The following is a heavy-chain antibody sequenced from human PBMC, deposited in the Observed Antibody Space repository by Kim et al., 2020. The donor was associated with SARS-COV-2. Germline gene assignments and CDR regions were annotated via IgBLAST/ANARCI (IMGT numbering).Heavy chain of an antibody. CDR3: ARGKWELLQDYYYGMDV. D-gene: IGHD1-26*01. CDR1: GGSFSGYY. V-gene: IGHV4-34*01. Sequence: SETLSLTCAVYGGSFSGYYWSWIRQPPGKGLEWIGEINHSGSTNYNPSLKSRVTISVDTSKNQFSLKLSSVTAADTAVYYCARGKWELLQDYYYGMDVWGQGTTVTVSS. CDR2: INHSGST. J-gene: IGHJ6*02.